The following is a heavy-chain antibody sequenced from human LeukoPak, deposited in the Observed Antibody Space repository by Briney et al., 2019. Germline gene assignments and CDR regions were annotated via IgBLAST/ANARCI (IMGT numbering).Heavy chain of an antibody. CDR1: GFTFSSYD. Sequence: GGSLRLSCAASGFTFSSYDMHWVRQATGKGLEWVSAIGTAGDTYYPGSVKGRFTISRDNAMNSLFLQMNSLRAEDTAVYYCARDVHGGAFDYWGQGTLVTVSS. V-gene: IGHV3-13*01. CDR2: IGTAGDT. J-gene: IGHJ4*02. D-gene: IGHD4-23*01. CDR3: ARDVHGGAFDY.